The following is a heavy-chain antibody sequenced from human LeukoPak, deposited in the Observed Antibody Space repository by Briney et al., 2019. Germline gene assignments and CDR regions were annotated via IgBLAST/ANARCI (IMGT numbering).Heavy chain of an antibody. Sequence: GSLRLSCAASGFTFSSYGMHWVRQAPGKGLEWVAVISYDGSNKYYADSVKGRFTISRDNSKNTLYLQMNSLRAEDTAVYYCAKSIHYCSSTSCSYGMDVWGQGTTVTVSS. CDR1: GFTFSSYG. J-gene: IGHJ6*02. CDR2: ISYDGSNK. V-gene: IGHV3-30*18. CDR3: AKSIHYCSSTSCSYGMDV. D-gene: IGHD2-2*01.